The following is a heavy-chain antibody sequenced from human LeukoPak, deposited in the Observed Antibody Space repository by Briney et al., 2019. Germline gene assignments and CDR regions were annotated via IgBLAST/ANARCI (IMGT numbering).Heavy chain of an antibody. V-gene: IGHV3-30*18. CDR3: AKDLGAGYYYDSSGYYP. CDR1: GFTFSSYG. Sequence: GGSLRLSCAAFGFTFSSYGMHWVRQAPGKGLEWVAVISYDGSNKYYADSVKGRFTISRDNSKNTLYLQMNSLRAEDTAVYYCAKDLGAGYYYDSSGYYPWGQGTLVTVSS. D-gene: IGHD3-22*01. J-gene: IGHJ5*02. CDR2: ISYDGSNK.